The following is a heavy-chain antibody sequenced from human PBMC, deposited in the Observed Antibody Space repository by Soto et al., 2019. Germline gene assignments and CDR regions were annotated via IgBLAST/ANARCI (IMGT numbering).Heavy chain of an antibody. J-gene: IGHJ4*02. CDR1: GGSISSSSYY. CDR2: IYYSGST. D-gene: IGHD2-15*01. CDR3: ARGYCRGGSCYRY. Sequence: ASETLSLTCTVSGGSISSSSYYWGWIRQPPGKGLEWIGSIYYSGSTYYNPSLKSRVTISVDTSKNQFSLKLSSVTAADTAVYYCARGYCRGGSCYRYWGQGSQVTVSS. V-gene: IGHV4-39*01.